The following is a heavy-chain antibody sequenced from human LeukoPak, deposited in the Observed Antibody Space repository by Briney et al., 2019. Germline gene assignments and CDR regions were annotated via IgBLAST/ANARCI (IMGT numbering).Heavy chain of an antibody. CDR3: ARTYYYGSGSYYNPRGYFDY. CDR1: GGSFGGYY. CDR2: INHSGST. D-gene: IGHD3-10*01. J-gene: IGHJ4*02. Sequence: SETLSLTCAVYGGSFGGYYWSWIRQPPGKGLEWIGEINHSGSTNYNPSLKSRVTISVDTSKNQFSLKLSSVTAAGTAVYYCARTYYYGSGSYYNPRGYFDYWGQGTLVTVSS. V-gene: IGHV4-34*01.